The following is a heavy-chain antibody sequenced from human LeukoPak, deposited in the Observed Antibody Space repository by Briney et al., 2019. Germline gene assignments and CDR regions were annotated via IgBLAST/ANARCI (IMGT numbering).Heavy chain of an antibody. CDR1: GFTFSDYY. CDR2: ISSSGSTI. Sequence: PGGTLRLSCAASGFTFSDYYMSWIRQAPGKGLEWVSYISSSGSTIYYADSVKGRFTISRDSVKNSFYLQMNSLRADDTAIYYCARGGCGTTSCYGDPGLDPWGQGTLVIFSS. V-gene: IGHV3-11*01. J-gene: IGHJ5*02. D-gene: IGHD2-2*01. CDR3: ARGGCGTTSCYGDPGLDP.